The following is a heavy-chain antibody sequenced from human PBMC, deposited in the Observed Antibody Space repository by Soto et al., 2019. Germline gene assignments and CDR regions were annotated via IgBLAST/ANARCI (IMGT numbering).Heavy chain of an antibody. CDR3: AREMTAVTATGDWFDP. D-gene: IGHD4-17*01. CDR1: CDSITSGGYS. J-gene: IGHJ5*02. Sequence: TLSLTFTVSCDSITSGGYSWTWIRQPPVKGLEWIGYIYHSGTTNYNPSLKSRVTLSVDRSKNQFSLNLKSVTAADTAVYYCAREMTAVTATGDWFDPWGQGIVVTVSS. V-gene: IGHV4-30-2*01. CDR2: IYHSGTT.